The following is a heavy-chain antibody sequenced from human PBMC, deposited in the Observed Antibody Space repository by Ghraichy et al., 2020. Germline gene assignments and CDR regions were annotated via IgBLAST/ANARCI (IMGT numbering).Heavy chain of an antibody. CDR1: GFTFSSYG. V-gene: IGHV3-30*02. J-gene: IGHJ6*02. Sequence: GGSLRLSCAASGFTFSSYGMHWVRQAPGKGLEWVSFIRYYESNKYYADSVKGRFTISRDNSKNTLYLKMNSLRAEDTAVYYCAKPPYSSSWYSGYYGMDVWGQGTTVTVSS. D-gene: IGHD6-13*01. CDR2: IRYYESNK. CDR3: AKPPYSSSWYSGYYGMDV.